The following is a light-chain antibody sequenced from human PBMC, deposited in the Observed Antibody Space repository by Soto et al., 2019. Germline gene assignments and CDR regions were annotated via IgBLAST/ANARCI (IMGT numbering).Light chain of an antibody. CDR1: QDFSNY. Sequence: EIQMTQSPSFLSASRGDGFTITCRASQDFSNYLAWYQKKPGEAPKLLIYVASTLHSGLPSRFSGSGSGTDFTLTISSLQPEDFATYYCQHFKSFPITFGQGTRLEIK. CDR2: VAS. V-gene: IGKV1-9*01. J-gene: IGKJ5*01. CDR3: QHFKSFPIT.